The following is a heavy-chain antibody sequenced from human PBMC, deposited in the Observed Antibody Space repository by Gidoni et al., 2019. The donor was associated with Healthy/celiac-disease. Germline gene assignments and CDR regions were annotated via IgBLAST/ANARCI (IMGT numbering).Heavy chain of an antibody. CDR2: IIPIFGTA. CDR3: ASGIAAAGDNWFDP. D-gene: IGHD6-13*01. Sequence: QVQLVQSGAEVKKPGSSVKVSCKASGGPFSSYAISWVRQAPGQGLEWMGGIIPIFGTANYAQKFQGRVTITADEATSTAYMELSSLRSEDTAVYYCASGIAAAGDNWFDPWGQGTLVTVSS. CDR1: GGPFSSYA. J-gene: IGHJ5*02. V-gene: IGHV1-69*01.